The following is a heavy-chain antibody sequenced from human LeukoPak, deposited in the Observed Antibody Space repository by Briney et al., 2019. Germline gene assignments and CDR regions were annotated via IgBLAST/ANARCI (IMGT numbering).Heavy chain of an antibody. Sequence: SETLSLTCTVSGGSISSYYWSCIRQPAGKGLEGIGRIYSSGSTNYNPSLKSRVTMSVDTSKNQFSLKLSSVPAADTAVYYCARGGPWIVRYWGQGTLVTVSS. D-gene: IGHD1-26*01. CDR3: ARGGPWIVRY. CDR2: IYSSGST. V-gene: IGHV4-4*07. CDR1: GGSISSYY. J-gene: IGHJ4*02.